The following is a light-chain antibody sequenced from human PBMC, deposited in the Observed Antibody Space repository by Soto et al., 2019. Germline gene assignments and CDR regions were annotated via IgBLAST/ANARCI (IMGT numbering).Light chain of an antibody. J-gene: IGLJ3*02. CDR2: EVS. CDR3: TSYSTSGTWV. V-gene: IGLV2-14*01. CDR1: SSDIGAYNY. Sequence: QSALTQPASMSGSPGQSITISCTGSSSDIGAYNYVSWFQQHPGKAPKLLIYEVSNRPSGVPNRFSGSKSGNTASLTISGLQAEDEADFYCTSYSTSGTWVFGGGTKLTVL.